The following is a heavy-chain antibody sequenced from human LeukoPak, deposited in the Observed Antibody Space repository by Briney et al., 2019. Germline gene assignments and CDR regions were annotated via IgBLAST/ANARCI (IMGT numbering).Heavy chain of an antibody. V-gene: IGHV4-39*07. CDR2: IYYSGST. Sequence: SETLSLTCTVSGGSISSSNYYWGWIRQPPGKGLEWIGSIYYSGSTYYNPSLKSRVTISVDTSKTQFSLKLSSVTAADTAVYYCARGGRNSGSYYRPHYYYDMDVWGQGTTVTVSS. CDR3: ARGGRNSGSYYRPHYYYDMDV. J-gene: IGHJ6*02. D-gene: IGHD1-26*01. CDR1: GGSISSSNYY.